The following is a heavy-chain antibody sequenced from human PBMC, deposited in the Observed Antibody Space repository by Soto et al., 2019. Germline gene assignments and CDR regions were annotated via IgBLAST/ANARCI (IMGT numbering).Heavy chain of an antibody. D-gene: IGHD6-13*01. CDR1: GGSFSGYY. J-gene: IGHJ6*02. CDR3: ARGRRELVQGQYYYYGMDV. CDR2: IDRSGST. V-gene: IGHV4-34*01. Sequence: PSETLSLTCAVYGGSFSGYYWSWIRQPPGKGLEGIGEIDRSGSTNYNPSLKSRVTISVDTSKNQFSLKLSSVTAADTAVYYFARGRRELVQGQYYYYGMDVWGQGTKVTVSS.